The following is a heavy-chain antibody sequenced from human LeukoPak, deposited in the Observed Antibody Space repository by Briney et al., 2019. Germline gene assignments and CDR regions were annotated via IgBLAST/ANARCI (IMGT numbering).Heavy chain of an antibody. V-gene: IGHV4-59*02. CDR2: LSYTGKT. CDR3: SEGYFEPFDH. Sequence: SETLSLTCLVSGASVSSSHWNWIRQLPGKGLEWIGCLSYTGKTDYNPSLTSRVTISLDTSKNRVSLKLKSLTAADTAVYYCSEGYFEPFDHWGQGISVTVSS. J-gene: IGHJ4*02. D-gene: IGHD5-24*01. CDR1: GASVSSSH.